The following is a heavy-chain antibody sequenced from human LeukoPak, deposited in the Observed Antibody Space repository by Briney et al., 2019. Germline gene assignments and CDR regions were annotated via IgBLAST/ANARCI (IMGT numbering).Heavy chain of an antibody. Sequence: SETLSLTCAVSGGSISSSNWWSWVRQPPGKGLEWIGEIYHSGSTNYNPSLKSRVTISVDTSKNQFSLKLSSVTAADTAVYYCARRASVTYYDFWSDYDAFDIWGQGTMVTVSS. CDR1: GGSISSSNW. J-gene: IGHJ3*02. CDR2: IYHSGST. CDR3: ARRASVTYYDFWSDYDAFDI. D-gene: IGHD3-3*01. V-gene: IGHV4-4*02.